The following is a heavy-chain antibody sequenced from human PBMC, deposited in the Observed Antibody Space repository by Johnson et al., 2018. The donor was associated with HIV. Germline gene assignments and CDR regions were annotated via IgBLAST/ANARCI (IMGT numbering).Heavy chain of an antibody. J-gene: IGHJ3*02. CDR3: ARGLTIFGVVTDAFDI. V-gene: IGHV3-64*01. CDR1: GFTFSSYA. Sequence: VQLVESGGGLVQPGGSLRLSCAASGFTFSSYAMHWVRQAPGKGLEYVSAISSNGGSTYYANSVKGRFTISSDNSKNTLYLQMGSLRADDMAVYYCARGLTIFGVVTDAFDIWGQGTMVTVSS. CDR2: ISSNGGST. D-gene: IGHD3-3*01.